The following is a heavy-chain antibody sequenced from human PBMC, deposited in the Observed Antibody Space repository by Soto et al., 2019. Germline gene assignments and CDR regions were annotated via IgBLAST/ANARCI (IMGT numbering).Heavy chain of an antibody. CDR1: GGNFRGYD. J-gene: IGHJ4*02. CDR3: ARDPYFGAIDY. CDR2: INHSGST. Sequence: SETQSLTCTVYGGNFRGYDWSWIRQPPGKGLEWIGEINHSGSTNYNPSLKSRVTISLDTSKNQFSLKLSSVTAADTAVYYCARDPYFGAIDYWGQGTLVTVSS. D-gene: IGHD3-16*01. V-gene: IGHV4-34*01.